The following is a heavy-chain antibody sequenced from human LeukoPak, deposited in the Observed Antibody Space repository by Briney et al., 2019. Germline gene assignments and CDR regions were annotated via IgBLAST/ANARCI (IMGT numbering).Heavy chain of an antibody. CDR3: ARGGIVLMVYGRDDAFDI. J-gene: IGHJ3*02. Sequence: SETLSLTCTVSGGSFSSYYWSWIRRPAGKGLEWIGRIYTSRSTNYNPSLKSRVTMSVDTSKNHFSLKLSSVTAADTAVYYCARGGIVLMVYGRDDAFDIWGQGTMVTVSS. V-gene: IGHV4-4*07. D-gene: IGHD2-8*01. CDR1: GGSFSSYY. CDR2: IYTSRST.